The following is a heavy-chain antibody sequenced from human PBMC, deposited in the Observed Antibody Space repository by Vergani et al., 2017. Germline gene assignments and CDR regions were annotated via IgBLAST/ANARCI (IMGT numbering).Heavy chain of an antibody. V-gene: IGHV4-4*09. D-gene: IGHD5-18*01. CDR3: ARNTAMANYYYYGMDV. CDR2: IYTSGST. J-gene: IGHJ6*02. CDR1: GGSISSYY. Sequence: QVQLQESGPGLVKPSETLSLTCTVSGGSISSYYWSWIRQPPGKGLEWIGYIYTSGSTNYNPSLKSRVTISVDPSKNQFSLKLSSVTAADTAVYYCARNTAMANYYYYGMDVWGQGTTVTVSS.